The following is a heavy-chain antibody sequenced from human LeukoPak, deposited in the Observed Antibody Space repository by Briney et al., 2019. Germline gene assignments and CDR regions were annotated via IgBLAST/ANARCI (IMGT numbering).Heavy chain of an antibody. CDR3: ARDRWDCSSTSCYHYMDV. V-gene: IGHV3-30*02. Sequence: GGSLRLSCAASRFTFSSYGMHWVRQAPGKGLEWVAFIRFDGSYNYYADSVKGRFTISRDNAKNSLYLQMNSLRAEDTAVYYCARDRWDCSSTSCYHYMDVWGKGTTVTISS. D-gene: IGHD2-2*01. CDR1: RFTFSSYG. CDR2: IRFDGSYN. J-gene: IGHJ6*03.